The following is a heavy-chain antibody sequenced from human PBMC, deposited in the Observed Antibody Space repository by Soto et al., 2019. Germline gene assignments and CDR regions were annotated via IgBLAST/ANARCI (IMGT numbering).Heavy chain of an antibody. CDR2: IIPIFGTA. Sequence: QVQLVQSGAEVKQPGSSVKVSCKASGGTFSSYAISWVRQAPGQGLEWMGGIIPIFGTANYAQKFQGRVTITADESTSTAYMELSSLRSEDTAVYYCARRSALAYCGGDCYSGAFDIWGQGTMVTVSS. CDR1: GGTFSSYA. D-gene: IGHD2-21*02. CDR3: ARRSALAYCGGDCYSGAFDI. J-gene: IGHJ3*02. V-gene: IGHV1-69*01.